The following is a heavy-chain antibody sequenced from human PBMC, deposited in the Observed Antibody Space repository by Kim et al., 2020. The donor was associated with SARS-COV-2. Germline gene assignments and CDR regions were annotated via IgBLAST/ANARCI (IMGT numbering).Heavy chain of an antibody. V-gene: IGHV1-3*01. Sequence: ASVKVSCKASGYTFTSYAMHWVRQAPGQRLEWMGWINAGNGNTKYSQKFQGRVTITRDTSASTAYMELSSLRSEDTAVYYCVQGPFGEYAFDIWGQGTMVTVSS. D-gene: IGHD3-10*01. CDR2: INAGNGNT. CDR1: GYTFTSYA. CDR3: VQGPFGEYAFDI. J-gene: IGHJ3*02.